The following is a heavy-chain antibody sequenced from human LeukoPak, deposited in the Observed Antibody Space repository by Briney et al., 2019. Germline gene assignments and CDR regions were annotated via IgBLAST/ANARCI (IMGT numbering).Heavy chain of an antibody. D-gene: IGHD1-26*01. CDR2: ISGSGGST. V-gene: IGHV3-23*01. CDR3: AKVGVGATITYYFDY. J-gene: IGHJ4*02. CDR1: GFTFSSYA. Sequence: GGSLRLSYAASGFTFSSYAMSWVRQAPGKGLEWVSAISGSGGSTYYADSVKGRFTISRDNSKNTLYLQMNSLRAEDTAVYYCAKVGVGATITYYFDYWGQGTLVTVSS.